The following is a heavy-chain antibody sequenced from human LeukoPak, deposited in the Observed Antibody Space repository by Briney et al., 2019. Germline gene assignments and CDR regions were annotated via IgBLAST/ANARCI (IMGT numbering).Heavy chain of an antibody. CDR1: GGSISSYY. D-gene: IGHD4-23*01. J-gene: IGHJ6*02. V-gene: IGHV4-34*01. Sequence: PSETLSLTCTVSGGSISSYYWSWIRQPPGKGLEWIGEINHSGSTNYNPSLKSRVTISEDTSKNQFSLKLSSVTAADTAVYYCARLQLIQTTVLTPVEYYYYGMDVWGQGTTVTVSS. CDR2: INHSGST. CDR3: ARLQLIQTTVLTPVEYYYYGMDV.